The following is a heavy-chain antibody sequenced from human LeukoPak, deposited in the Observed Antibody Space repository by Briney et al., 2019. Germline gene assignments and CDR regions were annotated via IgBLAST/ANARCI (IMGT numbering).Heavy chain of an antibody. D-gene: IGHD3-10*01. Sequence: GASVKVSCKASGYTFTGYYMHWVRQAPGQGLEWMGWINPNSGGTNYAQKFQGRVTMTRDTSTSTVYMELSSLRSEDTAVYYCARVAGVIDYWGQGTLVTVSS. CDR1: GYTFTGYY. V-gene: IGHV1-2*02. CDR2: INPNSGGT. CDR3: ARVAGVIDY. J-gene: IGHJ4*02.